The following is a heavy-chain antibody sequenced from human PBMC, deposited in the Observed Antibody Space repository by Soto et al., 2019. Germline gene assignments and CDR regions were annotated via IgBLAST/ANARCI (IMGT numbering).Heavy chain of an antibody. D-gene: IGHD6-6*01. V-gene: IGHV1-2*04. J-gene: IGHJ4*02. CDR3: ARALRDQYSSSSADY. CDR1: GYTFTGYY. Sequence: ASVKVSCKASGYTFTGYYMHWVRQAPGQGLEWMGWINPNSGGTNYAQKFQGWVTMTRDTSISTAYMELSRLRSDDTAVYYGARALRDQYSSSSADYWGQGTLVTVSS. CDR2: INPNSGGT.